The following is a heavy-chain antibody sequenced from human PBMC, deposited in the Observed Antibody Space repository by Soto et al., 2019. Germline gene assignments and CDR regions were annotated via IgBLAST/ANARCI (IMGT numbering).Heavy chain of an antibody. CDR1: GFTFSSYA. J-gene: IGHJ6*03. D-gene: IGHD5-18*01. Sequence: GGSLRLSCAASGFTFSSYAMSWVRQAPGKGLEWVSGISGSGGSTYYGDSVKGRFTSSRDNSRSTLYLQMNSLRAEDTAVYYCAKPPTRYTYGSSNYYYYYMDVWGKGTTVTVSS. CDR2: ISGSGGST. CDR3: AKPPTRYTYGSSNYYYYYMDV. V-gene: IGHV3-23*01.